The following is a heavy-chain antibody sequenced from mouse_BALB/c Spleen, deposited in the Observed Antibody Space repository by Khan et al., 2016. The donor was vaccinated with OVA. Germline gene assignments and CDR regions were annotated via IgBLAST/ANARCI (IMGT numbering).Heavy chain of an antibody. CDR1: GYTFTSYT. V-gene: IGHV1-4*01. D-gene: IGHD2-14*01. J-gene: IGHJ3*01. CDR2: INPNNGYT. CDR3: VRDRAYYRYDGWFAY. Sequence: QVQLKQSGAELVRPGASVKMSCTASGYTFTSYTIHWIKQRPGQGLEWIGYINPNNGYTNYNQKFKDKATLTTDKSSTTAYLQLSSLTSDDSAVYMYVRDRAYYRYDGWFAYWGEGTLVTVSA.